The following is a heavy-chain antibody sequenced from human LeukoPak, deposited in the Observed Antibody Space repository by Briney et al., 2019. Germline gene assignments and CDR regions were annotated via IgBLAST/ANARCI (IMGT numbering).Heavy chain of an antibody. V-gene: IGHV4-34*01. D-gene: IGHD5-24*01. CDR3: ARGGRWLQLHFDY. CDR2: INHSGST. J-gene: IGHJ4*02. CDR1: GGSFSGYY. Sequence: PSETLSLTCAVYGGSFSGYYWSWIRQPPGKGLEWIGEINHSGSTNYNPSLKSRVTISVDTSKNQFSLKLSSVTAADTAVYYCARGGRWLQLHFDYWGQGTLVTVSS.